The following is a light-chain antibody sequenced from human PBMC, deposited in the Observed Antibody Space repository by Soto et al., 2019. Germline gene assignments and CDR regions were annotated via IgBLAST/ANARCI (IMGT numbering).Light chain of an antibody. Sequence: DIQMTQSPSSVSASVGDRVTITCRASQGISSWLGWYQQKPGQAPKRLIYAASSLQSGVPSRFIGSGSGTDFTLTISSLQTEDFATYYWQQSNSVPFTFGGGTKVEIK. CDR1: QGISSW. V-gene: IGKV1D-12*01. J-gene: IGKJ4*01. CDR2: AAS. CDR3: QQSNSVPFT.